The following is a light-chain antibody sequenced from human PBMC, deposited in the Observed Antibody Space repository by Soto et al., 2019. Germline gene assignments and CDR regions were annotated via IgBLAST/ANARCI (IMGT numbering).Light chain of an antibody. J-gene: IGLJ1*01. V-gene: IGLV2-14*01. Sequence: QSALTQPPSVSGSPGQSITVSCTGTSSDIGASNFVSWYQHLPGRAPKVIIFEATNRPSGVSNRFSGSKSGITASLTINGLRSEDEADYYCASWDDSLSGFVFGTGTKLTVL. CDR2: EAT. CDR3: ASWDDSLSGFV. CDR1: SSDIGASNF.